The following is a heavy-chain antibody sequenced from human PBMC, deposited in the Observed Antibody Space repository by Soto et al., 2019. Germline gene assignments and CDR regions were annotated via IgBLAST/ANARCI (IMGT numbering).Heavy chain of an antibody. J-gene: IGHJ4*01. Sequence: QVQLQESGPGLVKPSQTLSLTCTVSGGSISIGGYSWSWIRQHPGKGLEWIGYIYYSGSTHFNPSLKSRVNISVDTSKDPFSLKLGSVTAGDTAVYSCSRQSRSSPFDYWGQGTPVPLSS. CDR2: IYYSGST. CDR1: GGSISIGGYS. CDR3: SRQSRSSPFDY. D-gene: IGHD6-6*01. V-gene: IGHV4-31*03.